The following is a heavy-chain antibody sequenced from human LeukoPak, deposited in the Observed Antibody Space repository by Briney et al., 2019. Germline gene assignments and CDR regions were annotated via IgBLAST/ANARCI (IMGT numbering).Heavy chain of an antibody. V-gene: IGHV3-30*18. CDR1: GFTFSSYG. CDR2: ISYDGSNK. J-gene: IGHJ4*02. CDR3: AKDRTRVGAVAGTCFDY. D-gene: IGHD6-19*01. Sequence: GGSLRLSCAASGFTFSSYGMHWVRQAPGKGLEWVAVISYDGSNKCYADSVKGRFTISRDNSKNTLYLQMNSLRAEDTAVYYCAKDRTRVGAVAGTCFDYWGQGTLVTVSS.